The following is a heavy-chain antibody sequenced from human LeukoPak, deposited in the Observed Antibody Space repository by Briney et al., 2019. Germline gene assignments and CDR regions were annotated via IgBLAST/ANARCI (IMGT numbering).Heavy chain of an antibody. J-gene: IGHJ4*02. D-gene: IGHD4-11*01. Sequence: GGSLRLSCAASGFTFSSYAMSWVRQAPGRGLEWVSVISGSGGTTYYADSVKGRFTISRDNSKNTLYMQMNSLRAEDTAVYYCAKAQSGYSNLEYWGQGTLVTISS. CDR3: AKAQSGYSNLEY. V-gene: IGHV3-23*01. CDR2: ISGSGGTT. CDR1: GFTFSSYA.